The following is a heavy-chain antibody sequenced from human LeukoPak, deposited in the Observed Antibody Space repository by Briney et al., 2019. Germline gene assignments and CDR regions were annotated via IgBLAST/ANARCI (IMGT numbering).Heavy chain of an antibody. CDR2: ISSGSSYI. Sequence: GGSLRLSCAASGFTFSSYSMNWVRQAPGKGLEWVSSISSGSSYIYYADSVKGRFTISRDNAKNSLYLQMNSLRAEDTAVYYCARDSYRYYDSSGYPDYWGQGTLVTVSS. J-gene: IGHJ4*02. CDR3: ARDSYRYYDSSGYPDY. V-gene: IGHV3-21*01. CDR1: GFTFSSYS. D-gene: IGHD3-22*01.